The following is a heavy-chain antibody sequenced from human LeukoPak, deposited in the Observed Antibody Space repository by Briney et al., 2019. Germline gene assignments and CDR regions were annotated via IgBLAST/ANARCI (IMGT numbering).Heavy chain of an antibody. Sequence: KSSETLSLTCTVSGGSISSSSYYWGWIRQPPGKGLEWIGSIYYSGSTYYNPSLKSRVTISVDTSKNQFSLKLSSVTAADTAVYYCARQGSGSYYSDYWGQGTLVTVSS. V-gene: IGHV4-39*01. CDR2: IYYSGST. CDR1: GGSISSSSYY. J-gene: IGHJ4*02. CDR3: ARQGSGSYYSDY. D-gene: IGHD3-10*01.